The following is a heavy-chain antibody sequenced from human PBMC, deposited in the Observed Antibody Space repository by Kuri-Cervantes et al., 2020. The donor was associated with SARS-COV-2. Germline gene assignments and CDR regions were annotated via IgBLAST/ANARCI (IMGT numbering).Heavy chain of an antibody. J-gene: IGHJ4*02. CDR2: IYYSGST. Sequence: SETLSLTFTVSGGSISSYYWSWIRQPPGKGLEWIGYIYYSGSTNYNPSLKSRVTISVDTSKNQFSLKLSSVTAADTAVYYCATGYSRSWSDPYFDYWGQGTLVTVSS. CDR3: ATGYSRSWSDPYFDY. V-gene: IGHV4-59*12. D-gene: IGHD6-13*01. CDR1: GGSISSYY.